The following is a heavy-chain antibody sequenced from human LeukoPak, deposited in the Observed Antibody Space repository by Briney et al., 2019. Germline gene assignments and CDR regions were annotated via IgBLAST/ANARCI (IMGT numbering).Heavy chain of an antibody. V-gene: IGHV3-33*06. CDR1: GFTFSSYG. CDR2: IWDEGSNK. D-gene: IGHD3-10*01. CDR3: AKKADVLLWFGEFSRGEGLFDY. Sequence: PGGSLRLSCAASGFTFSSYGMLWVRQAPGKGVEWVAVIWDEGSNKYYADSVKGRFTISRDNSKNTVYLQMNSLRAEHTAVYYAAKKADVLLWFGEFSRGEGLFDYWGQGTLVTVSS. J-gene: IGHJ4*02.